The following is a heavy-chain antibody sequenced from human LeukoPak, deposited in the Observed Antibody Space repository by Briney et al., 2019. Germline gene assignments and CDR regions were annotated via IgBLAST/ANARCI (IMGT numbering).Heavy chain of an antibody. V-gene: IGHV4-34*01. CDR1: GGSFSGYY. CDR2: INHSGST. Sequence: SETLSLTCAVYGGSFSGYYWIWIRQPPGKGLEWIGEINHSGSTNYNPSLKSRVTVSVDTSKNQFSLSLSSVAAADTAVYYCARGVSRSGGSRSYYFDYWGQGTLVPVSS. J-gene: IGHJ4*02. CDR3: ARGVSRSGGSRSYYFDY. D-gene: IGHD2-15*01.